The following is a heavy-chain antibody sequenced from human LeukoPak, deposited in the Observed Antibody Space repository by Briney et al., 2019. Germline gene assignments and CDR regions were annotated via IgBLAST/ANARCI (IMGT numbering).Heavy chain of an antibody. CDR2: IYHSGST. CDR3: ARLVVAAGYYYYYHMDV. CDR1: GYSISSGYY. V-gene: IGHV4-38-2*02. D-gene: IGHD2-15*01. Sequence: SETLSLTCTVSGYSISSGYYWGWIRQPPGKGLEWIGEIYHSGSTNYNPSLKSRVTISVDKSKNQFSLKLSSVTAADTAVYYCARLVVAAGYYYYYHMDVWGKGTTVTVSS. J-gene: IGHJ6*03.